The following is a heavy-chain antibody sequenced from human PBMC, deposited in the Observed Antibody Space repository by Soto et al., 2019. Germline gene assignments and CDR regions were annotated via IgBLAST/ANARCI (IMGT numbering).Heavy chain of an antibody. V-gene: IGHV5-51*01. J-gene: IGHJ6*02. D-gene: IGHD2-21*01. CDR2: IYPGDSDT. CDR1: GYSFTSYW. CDR3: ATYSLQRHPAYYYYGMDF. Sequence: PGESLKISCKGSGYSFTSYWIGWVRQMPGKGLEWMGIIYPGDSDTRYSPSFQGQVTISADKSISTAYLQWSSLKASDTAMYYWATYSLQRHPAYYYYGMDFWGQGTTVTVSS.